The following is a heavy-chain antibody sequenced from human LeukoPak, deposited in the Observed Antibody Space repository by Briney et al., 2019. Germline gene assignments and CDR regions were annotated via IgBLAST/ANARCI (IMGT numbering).Heavy chain of an antibody. CDR1: GFTFSSYG. D-gene: IGHD6-6*01. CDR3: AKDLHSIAARRFDY. J-gene: IGHJ4*02. CDR2: IRYDGSNK. Sequence: GRSLRLSCAASGFTFSSYGMHWVRQAPGKGLEWVAFIRYDGSNKYYADSVKGRFTISRDNSKNTLYLQMNSLRAEDTAVYYCAKDLHSIAARRFDYWGQGTLVTVSS. V-gene: IGHV3-30*02.